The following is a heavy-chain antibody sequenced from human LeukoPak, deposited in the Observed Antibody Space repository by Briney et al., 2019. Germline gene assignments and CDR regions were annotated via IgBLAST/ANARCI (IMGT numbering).Heavy chain of an antibody. J-gene: IGHJ4*02. CDR2: IRYDGSNK. CDR1: GFTFSSYG. CDR3: ATGLLLWFGVLDY. D-gene: IGHD3-10*01. V-gene: IGHV3-30*02. Sequence: GGSLRLSCAASGFTFSSYGMHWVRQAPGKGLEWVAFIRYDGSNKYYADSVKGRFTISRDNSKNTLYLQMNSLRAEDTAVYYCATGLLLWFGVLDYWGQGTLVTVSS.